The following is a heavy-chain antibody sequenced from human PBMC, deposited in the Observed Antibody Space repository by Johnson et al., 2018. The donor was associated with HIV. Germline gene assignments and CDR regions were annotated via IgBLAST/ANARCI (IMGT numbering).Heavy chain of an antibody. D-gene: IGHD5-12*01. CDR1: GFTFSSYA. V-gene: IGHV3-30*04. CDR3: ARGYDRDAFDI. Sequence: QVQLVESGGGVVQPGRSLRLSCAASGFTFSSYAMHWVRQAPGKGLEWVAVISYDGSNKYYADSVKGRFTISRDNSKNTLYLQMNSLRAEDTAVYYCARGYDRDAFDIWGQGTMVTVS. CDR2: ISYDGSNK. J-gene: IGHJ3*02.